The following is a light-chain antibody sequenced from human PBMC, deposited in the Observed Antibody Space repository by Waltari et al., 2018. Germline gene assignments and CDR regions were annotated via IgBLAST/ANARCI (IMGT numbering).Light chain of an antibody. CDR3: QQRSNWPPGIT. CDR1: QGVSCY. J-gene: IGKJ3*01. Sequence: EIVLTQSPATLSLSPGERATLSCRARQGVSCYLAWYQQKPGQAPRLLIYDASNRATGIPARFSGSGSGTDFTLTISGLEPEDFAVYYCQQRSNWPPGITFGPGTKVDIK. V-gene: IGKV3-11*01. CDR2: DAS.